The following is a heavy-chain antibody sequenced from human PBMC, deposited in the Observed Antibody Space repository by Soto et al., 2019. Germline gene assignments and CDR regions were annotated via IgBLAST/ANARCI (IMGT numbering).Heavy chain of an antibody. D-gene: IGHD5-12*01. CDR2: INPDNGNT. CDR1: GYSFTSYA. V-gene: IGHV1-3*01. CDR3: ARDRGGYDGELAN. Sequence: GASVKVSCKASGYSFTSYAMNWVRQAPGQRLEWMGWINPDNGNTDYSQKFQGRVTITTDTSASTVYMEVSSLRSEDTAVYYCARDRGGYDGELANWGLGTLVTVSS. J-gene: IGHJ4*02.